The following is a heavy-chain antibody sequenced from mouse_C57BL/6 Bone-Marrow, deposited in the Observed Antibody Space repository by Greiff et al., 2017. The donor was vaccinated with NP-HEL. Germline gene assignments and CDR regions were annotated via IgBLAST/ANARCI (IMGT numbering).Heavy chain of an antibody. D-gene: IGHD1-1*01. CDR3: ARRGYVSSYYYAMYY. J-gene: IGHJ4*01. CDR2: ISTGGGST. CDR1: GFTFSDYY. Sequence: EVHLVESGGGLVQPGGSLKLSCAASGFTFSDYYMYWVRQTPEKRLEWVAYISTGGGSTYYPDTVKGRFTISRDNAKNTLYLQMSRLKSEDTAMYYCARRGYVSSYYYAMYYWGQGTSVTVSS. V-gene: IGHV5-12*01.